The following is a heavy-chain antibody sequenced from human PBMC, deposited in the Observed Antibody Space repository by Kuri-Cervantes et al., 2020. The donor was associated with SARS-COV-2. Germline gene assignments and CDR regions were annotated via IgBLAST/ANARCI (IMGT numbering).Heavy chain of an antibody. Sequence: GSLRLSCTVSGGSISSSSYYWGWIRQPPGKGLEWIGSIYYSGSTYYNPSLKSRVTISVGTSKNQFSLKLSSVTAADTAVYYCARRGAVAGTVPFFDYWGQGTQVTVSS. D-gene: IGHD6-19*01. CDR3: ARRGAVAGTVPFFDY. J-gene: IGHJ4*02. CDR2: IYYSGST. V-gene: IGHV4-39*01. CDR1: GGSISSSSYY.